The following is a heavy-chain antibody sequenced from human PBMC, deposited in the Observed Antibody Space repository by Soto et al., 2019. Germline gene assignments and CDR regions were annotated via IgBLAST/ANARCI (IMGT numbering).Heavy chain of an antibody. V-gene: IGHV4-4*07. CDR1: GDSISSYY. CDR3: ARALSSAAGLYFDY. J-gene: IGHJ4*02. D-gene: IGHD6-13*01. CDR2: IHTTENT. Sequence: QVQLQESGPGLVKPSETLSLTCTVSGDSISSYYWSWIRQPAGKGMEWIGRIHTTENTNYNPSLKSRVTMSIDTSNNRFSLKLTSLTAAVSAVYYCARALSSAAGLYFDYWGQGTLDTVSS.